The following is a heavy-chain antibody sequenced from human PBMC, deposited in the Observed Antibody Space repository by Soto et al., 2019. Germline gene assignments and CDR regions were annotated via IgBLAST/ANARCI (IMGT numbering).Heavy chain of an antibody. D-gene: IGHD3-22*01. CDR3: ARGYYDSSGYPGY. CDR2: ISSSGSTI. J-gene: IGHJ4*02. V-gene: IGHV3-48*03. Sequence: GGSLRLSCAASGFTFSSYEMNWVRQAPGKGLEWVSYISSSGSTIYYADSVKGRFTISRDNAKNSLYLQMNSLRAEDTAVYYCARGYYDSSGYPGYWGQGTLVTVSS. CDR1: GFTFSSYE.